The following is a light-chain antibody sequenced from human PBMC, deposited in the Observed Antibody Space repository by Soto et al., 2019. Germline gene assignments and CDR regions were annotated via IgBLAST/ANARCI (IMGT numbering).Light chain of an antibody. V-gene: IGLV2-11*01. Sequence: QSALTQPRSVSGSPGQSVAFSCTGTSSDLGGSNYVSWYQQHPGKAPTLVIYDVSQRPPGVPDRFSGSKSGNTASLTISGLQAEDEADYYCCSFAGSRTYVVFGGGTKLTVL. CDR2: DVS. J-gene: IGLJ2*01. CDR1: SSDLGGSNY. CDR3: CSFAGSRTYVV.